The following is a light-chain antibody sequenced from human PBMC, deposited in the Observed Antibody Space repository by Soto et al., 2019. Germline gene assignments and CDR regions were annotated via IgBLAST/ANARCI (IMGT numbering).Light chain of an antibody. CDR3: QQYGSSPLT. Sequence: EIVLTQSPGTLSLSPGERATLSCRASQSVSNNYLAWYQQKPGQAPRLLIYGASNRATGIPDRFSGSGSGTDFTLTINSLEPEDFAVYFCQQYGSSPLTFGGGTKVDIK. CDR1: QSVSNNY. J-gene: IGKJ4*01. CDR2: GAS. V-gene: IGKV3-20*01.